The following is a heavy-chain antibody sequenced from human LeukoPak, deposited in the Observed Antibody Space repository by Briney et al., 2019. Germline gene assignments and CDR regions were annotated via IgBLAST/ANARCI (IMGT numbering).Heavy chain of an antibody. D-gene: IGHD1-26*01. CDR3: IAREPGDY. CDR2: ISYDGSNK. V-gene: IGHV3-30-3*01. CDR1: GFTFSSYA. J-gene: IGHJ4*02. Sequence: GGSLRLSCAASGFTFSSYAMHWVRQAPGKGLEWVAVISYDGSNKYYADSVKGRFTISRDNSKNTLYLQMNSLRAEDTAVYYCIAREPGDYWGQGTLVTVSS.